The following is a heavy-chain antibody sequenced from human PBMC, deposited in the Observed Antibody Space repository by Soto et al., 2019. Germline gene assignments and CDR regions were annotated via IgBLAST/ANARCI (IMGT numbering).Heavy chain of an antibody. J-gene: IGHJ3*01. CDR3: AACYSTGLDAFDL. Sequence: EVQLVQSGAEAKKPGESLKISCKGSGYNFANYWIGWVRQVPGKGLEWMGMIFPGDSDTKNSPSLQGQITMSVDKSNSSAYLQWRSLKAADTALYYCAACYSTGLDAFDLWGQGTLVTVSS. CDR1: GYNFANYW. D-gene: IGHD2-8*02. V-gene: IGHV5-51*01. CDR2: IFPGDSDT.